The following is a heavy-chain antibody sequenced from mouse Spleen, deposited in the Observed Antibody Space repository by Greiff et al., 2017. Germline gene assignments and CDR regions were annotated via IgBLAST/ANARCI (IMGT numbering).Heavy chain of an antibody. CDR3: SRGDWEGFAY. V-gene: IGHV1-50*01. CDR1: GYTFTSYW. J-gene: IGHJ3*01. CDR2: IDPSDSYT. D-gene: IGHD4-1*01. Sequence: VQLQQSGAELVKPGASVKLSCKASGYTFTSYWMQWVKQRPGQGLEWIGEIDPSDSYTNYNQKFKGKATLTVDTSSSTAYMQLSSLTSEYSAVYYCSRGDWEGFAYWGQGTLVTVS.